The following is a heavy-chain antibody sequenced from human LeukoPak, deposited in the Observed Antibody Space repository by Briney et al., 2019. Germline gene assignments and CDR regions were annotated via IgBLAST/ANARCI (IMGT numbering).Heavy chain of an antibody. CDR3: ARAIYDSSGYYWDAFDI. J-gene: IGHJ3*02. Sequence: PSETLSLTCTVSGGSISSYYWSWIRQPPGKGLEWIGYIYYSGSTNYNPSLKGRVTISVDTSKNQFSLKLSSVTAADTAVYYCARAIYDSSGYYWDAFDIWGQGTMVTVSS. D-gene: IGHD3-22*01. CDR2: IYYSGST. V-gene: IGHV4-59*01. CDR1: GGSISSYY.